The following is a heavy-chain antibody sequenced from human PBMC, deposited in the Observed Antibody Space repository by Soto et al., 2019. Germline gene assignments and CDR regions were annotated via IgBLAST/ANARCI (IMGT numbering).Heavy chain of an antibody. J-gene: IGHJ6*02. V-gene: IGHV3-21*01. CDR3: ARALYCSSTSCYYYYYGMDV. D-gene: IGHD2-2*01. Sequence: GVSLRLSCAASGLPFSSYSMNWVRTAPGKGLEWVSSISSSSSYIYYADSVKGRFTISRDNAKNSLYLQMNSLRAEDTAVYYCARALYCSSTSCYYYYYGMDVWGQGTTVTSP. CDR1: GLPFSSYS. CDR2: ISSSSSYI.